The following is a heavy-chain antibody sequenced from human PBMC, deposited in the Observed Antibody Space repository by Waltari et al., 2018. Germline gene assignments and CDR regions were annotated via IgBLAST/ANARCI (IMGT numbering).Heavy chain of an antibody. CDR1: GGSFSGYY. CDR3: ARGQSGSYYGAFDY. J-gene: IGHJ4*02. V-gene: IGHV4-34*01. D-gene: IGHD1-26*01. Sequence: QVQLQQWGAGLLKPSETLSLTCAVYGGSFSGYYWSWIRQPPGKGLEWIGEINHSGSTNYNPSLKSRVTISVDTSKNQFSLKLSSVTAADTAVYYCARGQSGSYYGAFDYWGQGTLVTVSS. CDR2: INHSGST.